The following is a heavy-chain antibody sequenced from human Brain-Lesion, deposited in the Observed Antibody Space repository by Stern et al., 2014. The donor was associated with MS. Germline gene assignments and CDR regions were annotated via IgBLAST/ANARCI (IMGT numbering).Heavy chain of an antibody. CDR1: GGSISSGGYY. J-gene: IGHJ6*02. D-gene: IGHD2-2*01. CDR2: IFNRGST. CDR3: ARGRVVPGFQYYATDV. V-gene: IGHV4-61*02. Sequence: VQLEESGPGLVKPSQTLSLSCTVSGGSISSGGYYWSWIRQPAGKGLEWIGRIFNRGSTCYNPSLKSRVTISIDTSKNHFSLRLNSMTAADTAVYYCARGRVVPGFQYYATDVWGQGTTVIVSS.